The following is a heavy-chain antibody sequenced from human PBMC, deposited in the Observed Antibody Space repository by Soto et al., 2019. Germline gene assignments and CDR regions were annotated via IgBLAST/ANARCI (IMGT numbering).Heavy chain of an antibody. D-gene: IGHD6-19*01. CDR2: ISSSSTI. J-gene: IGHJ3*02. Sequence: HPGGSLRLSCAASGFTFSSYSMNWVRQAPGKGLEWVSYISSSSTIYYVDSVKGRFTISRDNAKNSLYLQMNSLRAEDTAVYYCASLAAVADTDAFDIWGQGTMVTVSS. CDR3: ASLAAVADTDAFDI. CDR1: GFTFSSYS. V-gene: IGHV3-48*01.